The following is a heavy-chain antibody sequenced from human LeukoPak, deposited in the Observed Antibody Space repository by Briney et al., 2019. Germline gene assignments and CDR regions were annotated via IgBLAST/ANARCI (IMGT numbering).Heavy chain of an antibody. CDR2: IKQDGSEK. Sequence: GGSLRLSCAASGFTFSSYWMSWVRQAPGKGLEWVANIKQDGSEKYYVDSVKGRFTISRDNAKNSLYLQMNSLRAEDTAVYYCANAGGSSWYVDAFDIWGQGTMVTVSS. CDR1: GFTFSSYW. J-gene: IGHJ3*02. D-gene: IGHD6-13*01. CDR3: ANAGGSSWYVDAFDI. V-gene: IGHV3-7*01.